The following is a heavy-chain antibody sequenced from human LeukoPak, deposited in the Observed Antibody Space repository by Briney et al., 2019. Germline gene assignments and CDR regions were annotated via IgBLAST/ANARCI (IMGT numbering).Heavy chain of an antibody. D-gene: IGHD3-10*01. CDR2: INPNSGGT. V-gene: IGHV1-2*02. CDR1: GYTFTGYY. CDR3: ARDQITMVRGVISNWFDP. Sequence: ASVKVSCKASGYTFTGYYIHWVRQAPGQGLEWMGWINPNSGGTNYAQKFQGRVTMTRDTSISTAYMELSRLRSDDTAVYYCARDQITMVRGVISNWFDPWGQGTLVTVSS. J-gene: IGHJ5*02.